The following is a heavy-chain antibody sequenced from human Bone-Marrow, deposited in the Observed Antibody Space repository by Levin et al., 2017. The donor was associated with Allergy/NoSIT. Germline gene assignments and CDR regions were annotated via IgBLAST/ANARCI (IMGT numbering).Heavy chain of an antibody. CDR1: GFSLSNARMG. CDR3: ARIVHSSSFLAEFDY. Sequence: SGPTLVKPTETLTLTCTVSGFSLSNARMGVSWIRQPPGKALEWLAHIFSNDEKSYSTSLKSRLTISKDTSKSQVVLTMTNMDPVDTATYYCARIVHSSSFLAEFDYWGQGTLVTVSS. V-gene: IGHV2-26*01. D-gene: IGHD6-6*01. CDR2: IFSNDEK. J-gene: IGHJ4*02.